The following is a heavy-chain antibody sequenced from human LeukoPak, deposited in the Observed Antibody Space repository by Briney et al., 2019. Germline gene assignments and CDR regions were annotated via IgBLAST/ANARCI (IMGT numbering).Heavy chain of an antibody. CDR1: GFTFDDYA. J-gene: IGHJ3*02. CDR2: ISWNSGSI. V-gene: IGHV3-9*01. CDR3: AKGSRVGATYDAFDI. Sequence: GRSLRLSCAASGFTFDDYAMHWVRQAPGKGLEWVSGISWNSGSIGYADSVKGRFTISRDNAKNSLYLQMNSLRAEDTALYYCAKGSRVGATYDAFDIWGQGTMVTVSS. D-gene: IGHD1-26*01.